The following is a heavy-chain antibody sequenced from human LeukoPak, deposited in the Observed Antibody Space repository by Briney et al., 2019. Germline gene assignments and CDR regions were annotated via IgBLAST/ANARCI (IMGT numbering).Heavy chain of an antibody. CDR1: GYTFTGYY. CDR3: ARDPPGWSASDY. J-gene: IGHJ4*02. V-gene: IGHV1-2*02. Sequence: ASVKVSCKASGYTFTGYYMHWVRQAPGQGLEWMGWINPNSGGTNYAQKFQGRVTMTRDTSISTAYMELSRLRSDDTAVYYCARDPPGWSASDYWGQGTLVTVSS. CDR2: INPNSGGT.